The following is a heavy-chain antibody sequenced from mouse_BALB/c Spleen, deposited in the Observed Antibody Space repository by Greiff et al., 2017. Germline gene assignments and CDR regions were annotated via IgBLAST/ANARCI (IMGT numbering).Heavy chain of an antibody. V-gene: IGHV1S29*02. D-gene: IGHD2-4*01. CDR3: ASPSYDYPFAY. CDR2: IYPYNGGT. Sequence: EVQLQQSGPELVKPGASVKISCKASGYTFTDYNMHWVKQSHGKSLEWIGYIYPYNGGTGYNQKFKSKATLTVDNSSSTAYMELRSLTSEDSAVYYCASPSYDYPFAYWGQGTLVTVSA. CDR1: GYTFTDYN. J-gene: IGHJ3*01.